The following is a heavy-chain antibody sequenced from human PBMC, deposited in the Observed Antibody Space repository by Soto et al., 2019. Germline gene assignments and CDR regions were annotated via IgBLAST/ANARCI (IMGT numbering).Heavy chain of an antibody. D-gene: IGHD3-10*01. J-gene: IGHJ6*02. CDR1: GYSFTSHW. CDR3: AARSPYGTDV. CDR2: IDPVDSHT. Sequence: GESLKISWKACGYSFTSHWNSWVRQMPGKGLEWMGRIDPVDSHTNYNPSFQGHVTISADKSTSTAYLEWSSLTASDTAMYYCAARSPYGTDVWGQGTTVTVSS. V-gene: IGHV5-10-1*01.